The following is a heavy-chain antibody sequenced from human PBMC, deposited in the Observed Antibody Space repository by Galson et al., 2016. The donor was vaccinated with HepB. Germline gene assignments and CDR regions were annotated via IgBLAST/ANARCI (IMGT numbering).Heavy chain of an antibody. CDR2: LIPFFGSA. CDR1: GDTFNNYA. V-gene: IGHV1-69*13. Sequence: SVKVSCKASGDTFNNYAFSWVRQAPGQGLEWVGGLIPFFGSANYAQQFQDRVTITADGSTSTLYMELSRLRSEDTAVYYCARPRYDSSWYQLDYWGQGSLVIVSS. CDR3: ARPRYDSSWYQLDY. J-gene: IGHJ4*02. D-gene: IGHD3-22*01.